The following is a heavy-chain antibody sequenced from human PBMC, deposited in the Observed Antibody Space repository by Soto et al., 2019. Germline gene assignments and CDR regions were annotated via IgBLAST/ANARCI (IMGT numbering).Heavy chain of an antibody. CDR2: IYRTGST. CDR1: GSYFTSNNW. Sequence: SETLSLTCAVSGSYFTSNNWWTWVRQPPGQGLAWIGEIYRTGSTNYNPSLNSRVTLSLYKSENQFSLKVTSRTAAYSSVYYCASRDPGTSVDYWGQGTLVTVSS. CDR3: ASRDPGTSVDY. D-gene: IGHD1-7*01. J-gene: IGHJ4*01. V-gene: IGHV4-4*02.